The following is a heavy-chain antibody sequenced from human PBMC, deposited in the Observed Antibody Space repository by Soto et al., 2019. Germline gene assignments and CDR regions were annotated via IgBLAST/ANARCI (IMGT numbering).Heavy chain of an antibody. J-gene: IGHJ4*02. V-gene: IGHV4-30-4*01. Sequence: QVQLQESGPGLVKPSQTLSLTCTVSGGSISSGDYYWSWIRQPPGKGLEWIGYIYYSGSTYYNPSLKRRVTLXLXTXXDQSSLKLSSVTAXXPAXXXXXXXXXXXXXXXXXYXXXGTLVTVSS. CDR2: IYYSGST. CDR1: GGSISSGDYY. CDR3: XXXXXXXXXXXXXY.